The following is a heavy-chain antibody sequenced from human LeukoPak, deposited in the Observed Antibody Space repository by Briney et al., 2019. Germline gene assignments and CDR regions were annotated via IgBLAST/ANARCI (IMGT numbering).Heavy chain of an antibody. CDR2: ITSSSSYI. V-gene: IGHV3-21*01. J-gene: IGHJ4*02. Sequence: GGSLRLSCAASGFTFSRYSMNWVRQAPGKGLEWVSSITSSSSYIYYADSVKGRFTISRDNAKNSLYLQMNSLRAEDTAVYYCARGEYGSGSYHIDYWGQGTLVTVSS. CDR3: ARGEYGSGSYHIDY. D-gene: IGHD3-10*01. CDR1: GFTFSRYS.